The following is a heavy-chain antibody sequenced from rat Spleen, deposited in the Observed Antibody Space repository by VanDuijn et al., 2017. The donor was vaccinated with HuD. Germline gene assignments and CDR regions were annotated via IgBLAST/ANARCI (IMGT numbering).Heavy chain of an antibody. V-gene: IGHV5S13*01. CDR3: ARSVFDY. CDR1: GFSFSTYG. Sequence: EVKLVESGGGLVQPGRSLKLSCAASGFSFSTYGMAWVRQAPTKGLEWVASISTGGSYTFYRDSVKGRFTISRDTAESTLYLQMYGLRSEDTATYYCARSVFDYWGQGVMVTVSS. CDR2: ISTGGSYT. J-gene: IGHJ2*01.